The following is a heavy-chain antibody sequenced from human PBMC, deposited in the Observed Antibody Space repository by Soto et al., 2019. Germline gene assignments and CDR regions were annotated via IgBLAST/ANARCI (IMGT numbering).Heavy chain of an antibody. D-gene: IGHD3-3*01. V-gene: IGHV4-59*01. CDR1: GGSISSYY. CDR2: IYYSGST. J-gene: IGHJ6*03. Sequence: PLDTLSLTCTISGGSISSYYWSWIRQPPGKGLEWIGYIYYSGSTNYNPSLKSRVTISVDTSKNQFSLKLSSVTAADTAVYYCARDGNFWSGYYYYMDVWGKGTTVTVSS. CDR3: ARDGNFWSGYYYYMDV.